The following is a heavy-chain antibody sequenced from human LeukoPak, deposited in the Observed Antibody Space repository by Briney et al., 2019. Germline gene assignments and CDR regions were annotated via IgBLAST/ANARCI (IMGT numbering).Heavy chain of an antibody. CDR1: GFSFSSYW. Sequence: PGGSLRLSCEGSGFSFSSYWMTWVRQSPGKGPEWVANIKQDESERYTVDSVKGRFTISRDNAKNSLYLQMNSLRAEDTAVYYCARVELDNSRSYERNYDYWGQGTLVTVSS. D-gene: IGHD1-26*01. CDR2: IKQDESER. CDR3: ARVELDNSRSYERNYDY. V-gene: IGHV3-7*01. J-gene: IGHJ4*02.